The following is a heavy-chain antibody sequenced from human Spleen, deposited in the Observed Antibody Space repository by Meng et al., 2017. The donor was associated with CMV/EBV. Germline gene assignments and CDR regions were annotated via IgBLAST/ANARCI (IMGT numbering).Heavy chain of an antibody. CDR1: FSSSA. D-gene: IGHD3-3*01. V-gene: IGHV3-23*01. CDR3: AKGGPYDFWSGYSNWFDP. Sequence: FSSSAMRWVRQAPWKGLEWVSAISGSGGSTYYADSVQGRFTISRDNSKNTLYLQMNSLRAEDTAVYYCAKGGPYDFWSGYSNWFDPWGQGTLVTVSS. J-gene: IGHJ5*02. CDR2: ISGSGGST.